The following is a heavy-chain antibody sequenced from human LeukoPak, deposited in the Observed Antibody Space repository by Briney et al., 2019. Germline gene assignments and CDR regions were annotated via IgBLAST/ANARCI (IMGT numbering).Heavy chain of an antibody. D-gene: IGHD3-9*01. V-gene: IGHV3-30-3*01. CDR1: GFTFSSYA. Sequence: PGGSLRLSCAASGFTFSSYAMHWVRQAPGKGLEWVAVISYDGSNKYYADSVKGRFTISRDNSKNTLYLQMNSLRAEDTAVYYCARVHPVLRYFDWFQHRNAFDIWGQGTMVTVSS. J-gene: IGHJ3*02. CDR2: ISYDGSNK. CDR3: ARVHPVLRYFDWFQHRNAFDI.